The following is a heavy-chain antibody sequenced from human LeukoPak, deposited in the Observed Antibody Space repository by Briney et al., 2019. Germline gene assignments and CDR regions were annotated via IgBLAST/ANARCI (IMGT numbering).Heavy chain of an antibody. Sequence: GGSLRLSCAASGFTFSSYEMNWVRQAPGKGLEWVSYISSSGSTIYYADSVKGRFTISRDNAKNSLYLQMNSLRADDTAIYYCSRGGYCSGGTCFVGDHWGQGSLVIVSS. J-gene: IGHJ4*02. D-gene: IGHD2-15*01. CDR3: SRGGYCSGGTCFVGDH. CDR2: ISSSGSTI. V-gene: IGHV3-48*03. CDR1: GFTFSSYE.